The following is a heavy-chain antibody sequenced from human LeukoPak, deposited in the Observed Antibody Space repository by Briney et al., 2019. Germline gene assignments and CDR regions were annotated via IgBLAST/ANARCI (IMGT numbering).Heavy chain of an antibody. CDR3: ARGLITGAAGTYYYYGMDV. CDR1: GFIFSRYG. D-gene: IGHD6-13*01. Sequence: PGGSLRLSCVASGFIFSRYGMHWVRQAPGKGLEYVSAISNSGGSTYYANSVKGRFTISRDNSKNTLYLQMGSLRGEDIAVYYCARGLITGAAGTYYYYGMDVWGQGTTVTVSS. CDR2: ISNSGGST. V-gene: IGHV3-64*01. J-gene: IGHJ6*02.